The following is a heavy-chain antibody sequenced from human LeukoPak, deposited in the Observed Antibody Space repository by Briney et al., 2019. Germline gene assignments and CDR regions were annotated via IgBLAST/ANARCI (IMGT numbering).Heavy chain of an antibody. CDR1: GGSISSYY. CDR2: IYTSGST. Sequence: SETLSLTCTVSGGSISSYYWSWIRQPAGKGLEWIGRIYTSGSTNYNPSLKSRVTMSVDTSKNQFSLKLSSVTAADTAVYYCARDRHQLLPPPTGFDPWGQGTLVTVSS. J-gene: IGHJ5*02. D-gene: IGHD2-2*01. CDR3: ARDRHQLLPPPTGFDP. V-gene: IGHV4-4*07.